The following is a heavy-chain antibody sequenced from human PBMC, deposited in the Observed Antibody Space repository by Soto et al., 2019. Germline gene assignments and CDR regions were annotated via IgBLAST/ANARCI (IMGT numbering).Heavy chain of an antibody. CDR1: GFTFSSYG. CDR3: AIVLEWLSMQRTYAFDI. CDR2: ISYDGSNK. Sequence: GGSLRLSCAASGFTFSSYGMHWVRQAPGKGLEWVAVISYDGSNKYYADSVKGRFTISRDNSKNTLYLQMNSLRAEDTAVYYCAIVLEWLSMQRTYAFDISGQRTTVTVSS. D-gene: IGHD3-3*01. J-gene: IGHJ3*02. V-gene: IGHV3-30*03.